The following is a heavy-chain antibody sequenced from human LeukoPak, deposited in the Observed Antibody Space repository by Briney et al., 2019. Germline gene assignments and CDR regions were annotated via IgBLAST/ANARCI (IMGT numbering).Heavy chain of an antibody. V-gene: IGHV3-23*01. J-gene: IGHJ3*02. CDR3: ARKNPPGPGDIFDI. CDR2: ISGSGGTT. Sequence: PGGSLRLSCAASGFTFSSHAMTWVRQSPGKGLECLSVISGSGGTTYYADSVKGRFTITRDNSKNTLYLQMSGLRADDTAVYYCARKNPPGPGDIFDIWGQGTLVTVSS. CDR1: GFTFSSHA. D-gene: IGHD2-21*01.